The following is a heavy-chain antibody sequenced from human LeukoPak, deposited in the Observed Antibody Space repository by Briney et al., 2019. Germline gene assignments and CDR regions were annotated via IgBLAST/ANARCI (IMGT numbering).Heavy chain of an antibody. CDR2: IKDDGSDK. CDR3: ARHLLRGQNFDY. CDR1: GFTFSDSW. V-gene: IGHV3-7*01. J-gene: IGHJ4*02. Sequence: GGSLRLSCGTSGFTFSDSWMSWFRQAPGQGLEWVASIKDDGSDKYYLDSVRGRFTISRDNAEDSLYLQRDDLRAEDTAVFYCARHLLRGQNFDYWGQGTLVTVSS.